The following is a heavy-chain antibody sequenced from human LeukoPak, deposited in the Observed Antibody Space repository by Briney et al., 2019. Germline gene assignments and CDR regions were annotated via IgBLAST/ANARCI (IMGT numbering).Heavy chain of an antibody. CDR3: ARDQTQRGVTTAFDY. D-gene: IGHD4-17*01. CDR2: INAGHGNT. Sequence: ASVKVSCKASGYTFTNYAMHWVRQAPGQRLEWMGWINAGHGNTKYSQEFQGRVTITRDTSASTAYMELSSLRSEDTAVYYCARDQTQRGVTTAFDYWGQGTLVTVSS. J-gene: IGHJ4*02. V-gene: IGHV1-3*03. CDR1: GYTFTNYA.